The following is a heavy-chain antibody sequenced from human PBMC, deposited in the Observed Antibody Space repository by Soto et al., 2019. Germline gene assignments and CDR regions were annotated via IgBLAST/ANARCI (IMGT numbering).Heavy chain of an antibody. CDR2: ISSSGSTI. J-gene: IGHJ4*02. CDR3: ARVRYCSSTSCYAPLYYFDY. Sequence: GGSLRLSCAASGFTFSDYYMSWIRQAPGKGLEWVSYISSSGSTIYYADSVKGRFTISRDNAKNSLYLQMNSLSAEDTAVYYCARVRYCSSTSCYAPLYYFDYWGQGTLVTVSS. V-gene: IGHV3-11*01. D-gene: IGHD2-2*01. CDR1: GFTFSDYY.